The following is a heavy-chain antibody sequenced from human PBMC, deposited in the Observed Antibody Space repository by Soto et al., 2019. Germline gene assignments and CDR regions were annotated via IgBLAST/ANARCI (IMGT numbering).Heavy chain of an antibody. J-gene: IGHJ6*02. D-gene: IGHD6-13*01. CDR2: INPNSGGT. V-gene: IGHV1-2*04. Sequence: GAAVKVSCKACGYTFTGYYMHGVRQAPGQGLEGMGWINPNSGGTNYAQKFQGWVTMTRDTSISTADMELSRLRSDDTAVYYCARVRIAAAGPAYGMDVWGQGTTVTVSS. CDR1: GYTFTGYY. CDR3: ARVRIAAAGPAYGMDV.